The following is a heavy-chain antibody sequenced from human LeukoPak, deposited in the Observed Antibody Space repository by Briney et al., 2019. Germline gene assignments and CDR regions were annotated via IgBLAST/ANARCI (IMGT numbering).Heavy chain of an antibody. CDR2: IIPSGHTT. V-gene: IGHV3-23*01. CDR1: GFTFSSHG. J-gene: IGHJ4*02. D-gene: IGHD5-24*01. CDR3: AKDWGDGYGPDY. Sequence: GGTLRLSCAASGFTFSSHGMNWVRQAPGKGLEWVSGIIPSGHTTYYADSVKGRFTISRDNSKNTLYLQMNSLRAEDTAVYYCAKDWGDGYGPDYWGQGTLVTVSS.